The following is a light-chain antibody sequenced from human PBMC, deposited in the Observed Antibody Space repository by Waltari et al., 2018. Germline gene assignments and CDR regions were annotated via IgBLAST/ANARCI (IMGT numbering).Light chain of an antibody. J-gene: IGKJ2*01. CDR2: WAS. CDR3: HQYYSSPGT. CDR1: QSVLYNSNNKNY. V-gene: IGKV4-1*01. Sequence: DIVMTQSPDSLAVSLGEMATINCKSSQSVLYNSNNKNYLSWYQQKPGQPPKLLIYWASTRASGVPDRFSGSGSETDFTLTISSLQTEDVAVYYCHQYYSSPGTFGQGTKLEIK.